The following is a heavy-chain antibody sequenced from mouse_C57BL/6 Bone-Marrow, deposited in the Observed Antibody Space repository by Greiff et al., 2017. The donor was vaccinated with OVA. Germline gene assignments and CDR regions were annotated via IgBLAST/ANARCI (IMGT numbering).Heavy chain of an antibody. CDR1: GYTFTSYW. J-gene: IGHJ4*01. CDR3: ARSCSNYPVYAMDY. CDR2: IYPGSGST. Sequence: VQLQQPGAELVKPGASVKMSCKASGYTFTSYWITWVKQRPGQGLEWIGDIYPGSGSTNYNEKFKSKATLTVDTASSTAYMQLSSLTSEDSAVYYWARSCSNYPVYAMDYWGQGTSVTVSS. D-gene: IGHD2-5*01. V-gene: IGHV1-55*01.